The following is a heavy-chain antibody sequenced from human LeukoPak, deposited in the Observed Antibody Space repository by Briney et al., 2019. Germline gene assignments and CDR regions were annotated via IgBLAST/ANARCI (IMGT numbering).Heavy chain of an antibody. J-gene: IGHJ6*03. CDR3: ASNYNWNDYYYYMDV. CDR1: GGSISSGSYY. Sequence: SETLSLTCTVSGGSISSGSYYWSWIRQPPGKGLEWIGYIYHSGSTYYNPSLKSRVTISVDRSKNQFSLKLSFVTAADTAVYYCASNYNWNDYYYYMDVWGKGTTVTVSS. D-gene: IGHD1-1*01. V-gene: IGHV4-30-2*01. CDR2: IYHSGST.